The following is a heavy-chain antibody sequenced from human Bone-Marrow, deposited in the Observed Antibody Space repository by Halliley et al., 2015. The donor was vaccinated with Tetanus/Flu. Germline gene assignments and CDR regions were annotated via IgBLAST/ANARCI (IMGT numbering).Heavy chain of an antibody. CDR2: ISVYNGNT. Sequence: QLVQSGAEVKKPGASVKVSCKASGYSFTSYGISWVRQAPGQGLECMGWISVYNGNTDYEQKFQGRLTMTTDTSTSTAYMELRSLRSDDTAVYYCARYALGKNWFDPWGQGTLVTVSS. D-gene: IGHD7-27*01. V-gene: IGHV1-18*04. CDR3: ARYALGKNWFDP. J-gene: IGHJ5*02. CDR1: GYSFTSYG.